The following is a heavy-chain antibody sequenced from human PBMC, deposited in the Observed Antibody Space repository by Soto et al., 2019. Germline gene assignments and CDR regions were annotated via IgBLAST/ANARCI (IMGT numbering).Heavy chain of an antibody. CDR1: GASITSNS. CDR2: IYYSGVT. D-gene: IGHD3-9*01. V-gene: IGHV4-59*01. CDR3: ATGEGRNVLRFFDWFF. J-gene: IGHJ1*01. Sequence: SETLSLTCTVSGASITSNSWTWIRQPPGEGLEWIGNIYYSGVTNYNPSLQSRVTISVDRSNYQFSLKLSSVTAADTAVYYCATGEGRNVLRFFDWFFWGRGTLVTVSS.